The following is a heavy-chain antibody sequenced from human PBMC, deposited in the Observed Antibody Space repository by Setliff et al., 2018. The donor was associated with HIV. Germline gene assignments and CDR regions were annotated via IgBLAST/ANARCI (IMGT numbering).Heavy chain of an antibody. V-gene: IGHV4-31*03. D-gene: IGHD2-8*01. J-gene: IGHJ6*03. CDR2: IYYSGST. Sequence: TLSLTCTVSGGSISSGGYSWSWIRQYPGKGLEWIGYIYYSGSTYYNPSLKSRVTMSVDTSTNQFSLDLTSVTAADTAVYFCAGEIAPAARLPNVGGPPPPGYYHYMDVWGKGTTVTVSS. CDR3: AGEIAPAARLPNVGGPPPPGYYHYMDV. CDR1: GGSISSGGYS.